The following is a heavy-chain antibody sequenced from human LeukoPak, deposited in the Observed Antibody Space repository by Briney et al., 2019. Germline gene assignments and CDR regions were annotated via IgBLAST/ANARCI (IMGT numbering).Heavy chain of an antibody. Sequence: PGGSLRLSCAASGFTFRTSGMNWVRQPPGKGLEWIGEIYHSGSTNYNPSLKSRVTISIDKSKNQFSLKLSSMTAADTAAYYCARVPGVSGWYMGNYYYYYMDVWGKGTTVTVSS. V-gene: IGHV4-4*02. CDR1: GFTFRTSGM. CDR2: IYHSGST. D-gene: IGHD6-13*01. J-gene: IGHJ6*03. CDR3: ARVPGVSGWYMGNYYYYYMDV.